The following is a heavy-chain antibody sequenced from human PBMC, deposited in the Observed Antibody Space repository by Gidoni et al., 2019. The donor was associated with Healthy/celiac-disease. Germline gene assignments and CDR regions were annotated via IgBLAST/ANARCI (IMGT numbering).Heavy chain of an antibody. D-gene: IGHD6-19*01. CDR1: GFTGRSYA. CDR3: ARELAGTSFGYYYYGMDV. CDR2: ISYDGSNK. V-gene: IGHV3-30-3*01. Sequence: QVQLGESGGGVVQPGRSLRLSCAASGFTGRSYAMHWVRQAPGKGLEWVAVISYDGSNKYYADSVKGRFTISRDNSKTTLYLQMNSLRAEDTAVYYCARELAGTSFGYYYYGMDVWGQGTTVTVSS. J-gene: IGHJ6*02.